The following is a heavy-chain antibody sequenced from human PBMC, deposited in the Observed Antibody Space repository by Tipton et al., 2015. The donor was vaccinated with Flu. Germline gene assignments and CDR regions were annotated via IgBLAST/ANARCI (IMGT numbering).Heavy chain of an antibody. V-gene: IGHV3-7*01. CDR3: ARDRRNYWYFDL. Sequence: SLRLSCTASGFTFSSYWMSWVRQAPGKGLEWVANIKHDGSEKYYVDSVKGRFTISRDNAKNSLYLQMNSLRAEDTAVYYCARDRRNYWYFDLWSRGTLVTVSS. CDR2: IKHDGSEK. CDR1: GFTFSSYW. J-gene: IGHJ2*01.